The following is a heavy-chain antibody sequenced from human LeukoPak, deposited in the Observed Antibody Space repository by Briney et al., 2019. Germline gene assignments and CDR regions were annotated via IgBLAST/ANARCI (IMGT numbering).Heavy chain of an antibody. CDR3: ARIGYNHHLDY. CDR1: GYTFTDYY. D-gene: IGHD5-24*01. CDR2: INPNSGGT. J-gene: IGHJ4*02. Sequence: ASVKVSCKASGYTFTDYYIHWVRQAPGQGLEWMGWINPNSGGTNYAQTFQGGVTMTRDTSITTAYLELSRLRSDDTAVYYCARIGYNHHLDYWGQGTLVTVSS. V-gene: IGHV1-2*02.